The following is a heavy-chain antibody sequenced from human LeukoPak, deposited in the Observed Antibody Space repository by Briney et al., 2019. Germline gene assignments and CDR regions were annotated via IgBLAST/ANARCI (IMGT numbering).Heavy chain of an antibody. J-gene: IGHJ6*02. Sequence: ASVKVSCKASGYTFTGYYMHWVRQAPGQGLEWMGWINPNSGGTNYAQEFQGRVTMTRDTSISTAYMELSRLRSDDTAVYYCARGGLAYCGGDCDGMDVWGQGTTVTVSS. CDR3: ARGGLAYCGGDCDGMDV. CDR2: INPNSGGT. V-gene: IGHV1-2*02. D-gene: IGHD2-21*02. CDR1: GYTFTGYY.